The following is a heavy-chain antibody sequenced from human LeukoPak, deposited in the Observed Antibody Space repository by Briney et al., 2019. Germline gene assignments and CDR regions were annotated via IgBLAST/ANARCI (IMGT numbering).Heavy chain of an antibody. CDR2: INHSGST. D-gene: IGHD3-22*01. J-gene: IGHJ4*02. V-gene: IGHV4-34*01. CDR1: GGSFSDYY. CDR3: ARNPPRYYDSSGPSRN. Sequence: SETLSLTCAVYGGSFSDYYWSWIRQPPGKGLEWIGEINHSGSTNYNPSLKSRVTISVDTSKNQFSLKLSSVTAADTAVYYCARNPPRYYDSSGPSRNWGQGTLVTVSS.